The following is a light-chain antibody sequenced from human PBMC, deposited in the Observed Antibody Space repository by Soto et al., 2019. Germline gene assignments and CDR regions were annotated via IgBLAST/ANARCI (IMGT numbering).Light chain of an antibody. V-gene: IGKV3-15*01. Sequence: TVLTQSPGTLSVSPGERATLSCRASQIVSSSYLAWCQQKPGQAPRLLIYGASTRATGIPARFSGSGSGTEFTLTISGLQSEDFAVYYCQQYNNWPLTFGGGTKVDI. J-gene: IGKJ4*01. CDR3: QQYNNWPLT. CDR2: GAS. CDR1: QIVSSSY.